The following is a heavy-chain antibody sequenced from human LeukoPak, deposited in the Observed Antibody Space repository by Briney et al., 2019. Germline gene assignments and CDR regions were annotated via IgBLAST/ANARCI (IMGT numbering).Heavy chain of an antibody. CDR3: AREDYDSSGYYHAH. D-gene: IGHD3-22*01. J-gene: IGHJ4*02. Sequence: VASVKVSCKASGGTFSSYAISWVRQAPGQGLEWMGGIITIFGTANYAQKFQGRVTITTDESTSTAYMELSSLRSEDTAVYYCAREDYDSSGYYHAHWGQGTLVTVSS. CDR1: GGTFSSYA. V-gene: IGHV1-69*05. CDR2: IITIFGTA.